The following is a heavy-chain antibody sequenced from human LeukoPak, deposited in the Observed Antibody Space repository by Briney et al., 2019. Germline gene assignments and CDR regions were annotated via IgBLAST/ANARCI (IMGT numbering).Heavy chain of an antibody. J-gene: IGHJ4*02. D-gene: IGHD2-15*01. CDR3: ARDRVVAATWSLFDY. CDR1: GYTFTGYY. V-gene: IGHV1-2*02. Sequence: ASVKVSCKASGYTFTGYYMHWVRQAPGQGLEWMGWINPNSGGTNYAQKFQGRVTMTRDTSISTAYMELSRLRSDDTAVYYCARDRVVAATWSLFDYWGQGTLVTVSS. CDR2: INPNSGGT.